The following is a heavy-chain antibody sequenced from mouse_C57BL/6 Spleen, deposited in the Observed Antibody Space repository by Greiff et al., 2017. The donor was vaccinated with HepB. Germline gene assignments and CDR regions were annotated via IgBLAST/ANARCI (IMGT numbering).Heavy chain of an antibody. J-gene: IGHJ4*01. CDR3: ARGGLLRSREAMDY. D-gene: IGHD1-1*01. CDR1: GYTFTSYW. Sequence: VQLQQPGAELVKPGASVKMSCKASGYTFTSYWITWVKQRPGQGLEWIGDIYPGSGSTNYNEKFKSKATLTVDTSSSTAYMQLSSVTYEDSAVYYCARGGLLRSREAMDYWGQGTSVTVSS. CDR2: IYPGSGST. V-gene: IGHV1-55*01.